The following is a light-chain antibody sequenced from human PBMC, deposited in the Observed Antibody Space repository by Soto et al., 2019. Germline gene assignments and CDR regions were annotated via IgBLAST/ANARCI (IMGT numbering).Light chain of an antibody. V-gene: IGLV1-47*02. CDR2: SNN. Sequence: QSALTQPPSASGTPGQRVTISCSGSSSNIGINYVYWYQQLTGTAPKLLIHSNNQRPSGVPDRISGSKSGTSASLAISGLRSEDEADYYCAAWDDRLSGPVFGGGTKVTVL. J-gene: IGLJ3*02. CDR3: AAWDDRLSGPV. CDR1: SSNIGINY.